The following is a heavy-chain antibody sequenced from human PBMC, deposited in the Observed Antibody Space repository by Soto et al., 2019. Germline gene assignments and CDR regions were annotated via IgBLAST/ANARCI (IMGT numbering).Heavy chain of an antibody. J-gene: IGHJ5*02. CDR3: ATTRRQLARWGAGVWWLCP. D-gene: IGHD6-13*01. Sequence: SETLSLTCAVYGGSFSGYYWSWIRQHPGKWLEWIGEINHSGSTNYNPSLKSRVTISLDTSRNQFSLKLSSVTAADTAVYYCATTRRQLARWGAGVWWLCPWGXGTLVTV. CDR1: GGSFSGYY. V-gene: IGHV4-34*01. CDR2: INHSGST.